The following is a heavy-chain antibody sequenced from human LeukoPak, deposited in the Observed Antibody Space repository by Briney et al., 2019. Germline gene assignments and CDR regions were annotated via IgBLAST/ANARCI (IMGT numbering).Heavy chain of an antibody. D-gene: IGHD3-10*01. J-gene: IGHJ5*02. CDR2: IYYSGST. CDR3: ARKFITMVRGVMFDP. CDR1: GGSIRSHY. Sequence: PSETLSLTCTVSGGSIRSHYWSWIRQPPGKGLEWIGYIYYSGSTNYNPSLKSRVTISVDTSKNQFSLKLSSVTAADTAVYYCARKFITMVRGVMFDPWGQGTLVTVSS. V-gene: IGHV4-59*11.